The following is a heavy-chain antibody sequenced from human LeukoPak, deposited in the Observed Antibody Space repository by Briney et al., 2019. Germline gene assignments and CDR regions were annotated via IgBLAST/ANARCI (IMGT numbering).Heavy chain of an antibody. J-gene: IGHJ4*02. D-gene: IGHD2-15*01. CDR3: ATDLVGMAVAAPLDS. Sequence: ASVKVSCKATGGTFSSYAITWVRQAPGQGLQWMGGIIPLFETANYAQIFQGRVTITADNSTSTVYMELSSLRSEDTAVYYCATDLVGMAVAAPLDSWRQGTLVTVSS. CDR1: GGTFSSYA. V-gene: IGHV1-69*06. CDR2: IIPLFETA.